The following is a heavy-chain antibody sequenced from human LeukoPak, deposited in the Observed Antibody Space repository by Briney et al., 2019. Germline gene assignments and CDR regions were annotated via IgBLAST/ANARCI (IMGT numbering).Heavy chain of an antibody. CDR3: ARHRYYDSSGYYLDY. V-gene: IGHV4-59*08. CDR2: IYYSGST. J-gene: IGHJ4*02. Sequence: PSETLSLTCTVSGGSISSYYWSWIRQPPGKGLEWIGYIYYSGSTNYNPSPKSRVTISVDTSKNQFSLKLSSVTAADTAVYYCARHRYYDSSGYYLDYWGQGTLVTVSS. CDR1: GGSISSYY. D-gene: IGHD3-22*01.